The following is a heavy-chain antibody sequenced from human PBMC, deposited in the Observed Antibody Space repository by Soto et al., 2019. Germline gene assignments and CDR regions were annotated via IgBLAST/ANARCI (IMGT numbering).Heavy chain of an antibody. CDR2: IYYSGST. J-gene: IGHJ4*02. D-gene: IGHD4-17*01. V-gene: IGHV4-31*03. CDR3: ARAGYGELDD. CDR1: GGSISSGGYY. Sequence: SETLSLTCTVSGGSISSGGYYWSWIRQHPGKGLEWIGYIYYSGSTYYNPTLKSRVTISVDTSKNQFSLKLSSVTAADTAVYYCARAGYGELDDWGQGTRVTVAS.